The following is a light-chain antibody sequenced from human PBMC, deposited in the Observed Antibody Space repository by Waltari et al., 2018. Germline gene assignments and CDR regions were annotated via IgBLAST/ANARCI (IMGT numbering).Light chain of an antibody. V-gene: IGKV1-17*01. J-gene: IGKJ4*01. Sequence: DIQMTQSPSSLSASVGDTVTITCRASPGLGNYLNWFQQKPGKAPKLLIYAATTLQSGVPSRFSGSGSGTEFTRTINSLQPEDFATYYCLQHNSYPLTFGGGTKVEIK. CDR2: AAT. CDR3: LQHNSYPLT. CDR1: PGLGNY.